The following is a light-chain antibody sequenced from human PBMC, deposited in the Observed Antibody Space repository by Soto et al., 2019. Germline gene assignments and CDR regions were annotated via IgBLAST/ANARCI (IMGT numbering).Light chain of an antibody. CDR1: QSLLHSNGYNF. Sequence: DVVMTQSPLSLPVTPGEPASISCRSSQSLLHSNGYNFLGWYLQKPGQSPQLLIYLGSNRASGVPDRFSGSGSGTVFTLKISRVEAEDVGLYFCMQALQTPRTFGQGTKVEIK. CDR3: MQALQTPRT. V-gene: IGKV2-28*01. J-gene: IGKJ1*01. CDR2: LGS.